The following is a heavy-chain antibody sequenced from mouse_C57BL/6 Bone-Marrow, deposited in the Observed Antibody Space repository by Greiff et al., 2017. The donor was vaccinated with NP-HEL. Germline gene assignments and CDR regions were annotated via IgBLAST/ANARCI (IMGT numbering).Heavy chain of an antibody. D-gene: IGHD1-1*01. V-gene: IGHV1-15*01. CDR1: GYTFTDYE. CDR2: IDPETGGT. CDR3: TGPYYYGSSYYFDY. J-gene: IGHJ2*01. Sequence: QVQLQQSGAELVRPGASVTLSCKASGYTFTDYEMHWVKQTPVHGLEWIGAIDPETGGTAYNQTFKGKAILTADKSSSTAYMELRSLTSEDSAVYYCTGPYYYGSSYYFDYWGQGTTLTVSS.